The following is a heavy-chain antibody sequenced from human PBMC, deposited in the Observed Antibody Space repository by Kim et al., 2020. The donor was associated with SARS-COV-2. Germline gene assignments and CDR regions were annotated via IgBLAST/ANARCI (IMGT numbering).Heavy chain of an antibody. CDR2: INHSGST. Sequence: SETLSLTCAVYGGSFSGYYWSWIRQPPGKGLEWIGEINHSGSTNYNPSLKSRVTISVDTFKNQFSLKLSSVTAADTAVYYCASQVVVITNNWFDPWGQGTLVTVSS. J-gene: IGHJ5*02. V-gene: IGHV4-34*01. CDR3: ASQVVVITNNWFDP. CDR1: GGSFSGYY. D-gene: IGHD3-22*01.